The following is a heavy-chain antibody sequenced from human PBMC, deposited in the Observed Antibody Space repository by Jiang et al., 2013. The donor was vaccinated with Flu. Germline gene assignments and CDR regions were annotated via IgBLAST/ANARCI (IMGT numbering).Heavy chain of an antibody. V-gene: IGHV4-4*09. J-gene: IGHJ6*03. CDR3: TRAIVLATRDYYSTYIDV. Sequence: PGLVKPSETLSLTCVVSGGSINSFHWGWVRQPPGKGLEWIGYISTTGGTTYNPSLESRVTISMDTAKNHFSLRLTSVTAADTSVYFCTRAIVLATRDYYSTYIDVWGRGTTVTVSS. CDR2: ISTTGGT. D-gene: IGHD1-26*01. CDR1: GGSINSFH.